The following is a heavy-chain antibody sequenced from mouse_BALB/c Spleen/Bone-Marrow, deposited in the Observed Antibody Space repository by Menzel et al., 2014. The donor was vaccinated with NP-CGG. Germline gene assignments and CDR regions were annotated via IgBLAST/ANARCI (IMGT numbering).Heavy chain of an antibody. V-gene: IGHV1-7*01. Sequence: QVQLQQPGAELAKPGASVKMSCKASGYTFTSYWMHWVKQRPGQGLEWIGYINPSTTYSAYNQKFKDKATLTADKSSSTAYMQLRSLTSEDSAVYYCALYYRYDYFDYWGQGTTLTVSS. CDR1: GYTFTSYW. CDR3: ALYYRYDYFDY. D-gene: IGHD2-14*01. J-gene: IGHJ2*01. CDR2: INPSTTYS.